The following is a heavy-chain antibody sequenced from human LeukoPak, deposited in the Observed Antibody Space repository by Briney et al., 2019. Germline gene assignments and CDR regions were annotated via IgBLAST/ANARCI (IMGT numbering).Heavy chain of an antibody. J-gene: IGHJ4*02. CDR3: GRGDPDY. CDR1: GSTFSSYW. CDR2: INPTGSGK. Sequence: GGSLRLSCAVSGSTFSSYWMNWVRQAPGKGLEWVANINPTGSGKYYVDSVKGRFTISRDNAKNSLYLEMNSLRVEDTAVYYCGRGDPDYLGQGALVTVSS. V-gene: IGHV3-7*01.